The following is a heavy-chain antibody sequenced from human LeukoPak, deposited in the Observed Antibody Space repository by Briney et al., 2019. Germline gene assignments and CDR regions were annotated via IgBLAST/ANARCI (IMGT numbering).Heavy chain of an antibody. CDR2: IDIDGSST. V-gene: IGHV3-74*01. CDR1: GFTFSSYW. Sequence: PGGSLRLSCAASGFTFSSYWMHWVRQAPGKGPVWVSRIDIDGSSTTYADSVKGRFTISRDNAKNTLYLQMNNLRAEDTAVYYCARDRPHNWFDPWGQGTLVTVSS. J-gene: IGHJ5*02. CDR3: ARDRPHNWFDP.